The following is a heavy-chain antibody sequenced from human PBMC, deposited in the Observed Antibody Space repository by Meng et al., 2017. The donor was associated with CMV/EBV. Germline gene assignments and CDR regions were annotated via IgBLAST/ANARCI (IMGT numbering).Heavy chain of an antibody. CDR3: ARFKGMDV. V-gene: IGHV1-8*03. Sequence: ASVKVSCKASGGIFSSYAISWVRQATGQGLEWMGWMNPNSGHTDYAQKFQGRVTITRNTSISTAYMELSSLRSEDTAVYYCARFKGMDVWGQGTTVTVSS. CDR1: GGIFSSYA. J-gene: IGHJ6*02. CDR2: MNPNSGHT.